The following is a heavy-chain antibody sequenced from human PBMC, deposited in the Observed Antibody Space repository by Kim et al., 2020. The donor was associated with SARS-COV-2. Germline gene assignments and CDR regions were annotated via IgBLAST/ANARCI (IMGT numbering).Heavy chain of an antibody. V-gene: IGHV3-30*18. J-gene: IGHJ4*02. CDR1: GFTFSSYG. Sequence: GGSLRLSCAASGFTFSSYGMHWVRQAPGKGLEWVAVISYDGSNKYYADSVKGRFTISRDNSKNTLYLQMNSLRAEDTAVYYCAKDHYYDSSGYYRGYFDYWGQGTLVTVSS. D-gene: IGHD3-22*01. CDR2: ISYDGSNK. CDR3: AKDHYYDSSGYYRGYFDY.